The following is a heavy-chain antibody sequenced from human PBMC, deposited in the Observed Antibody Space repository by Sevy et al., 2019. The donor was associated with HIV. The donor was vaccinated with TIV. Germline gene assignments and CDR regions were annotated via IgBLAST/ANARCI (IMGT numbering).Heavy chain of an antibody. J-gene: IGHJ6*02. V-gene: IGHV3-53*01. CDR2: IYSGGST. CDR1: GFTVSSNY. D-gene: IGHD2-15*01. Sequence: GGSLRLSCAASGFTVSSNYMSWVRQAPGKGLEWVSVIYSGGSTYYADSVKGRFTISRDNSKNTLYLQMNSLRAEDTAVYYGAREAPYCSGGSCYSKGMDVWGQGTTVTVSS. CDR3: AREAPYCSGGSCYSKGMDV.